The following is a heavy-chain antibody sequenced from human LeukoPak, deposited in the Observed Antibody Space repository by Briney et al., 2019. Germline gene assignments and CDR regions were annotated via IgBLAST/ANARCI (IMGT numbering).Heavy chain of an antibody. CDR3: TTDSLPYSSGWYQLDY. V-gene: IGHV3-15*01. CDR2: IKSRTDGGTT. Sequence: GGSLRLSCAASGFTFSNAWMSWVRQAPGKGLEWVGRIKSRTDGGTTDYPAPVKGRFTISRDDSKNTLYLQMNSLKTEDTAVYYCTTDSLPYSSGWYQLDYWGQGTLVTVSS. CDR1: GFTFSNAW. J-gene: IGHJ4*02. D-gene: IGHD6-19*01.